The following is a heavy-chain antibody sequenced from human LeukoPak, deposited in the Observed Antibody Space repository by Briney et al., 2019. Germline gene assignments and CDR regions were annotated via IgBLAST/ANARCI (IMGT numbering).Heavy chain of an antibody. V-gene: IGHV3-43*01. CDR3: AKEDYYGSGGFDY. D-gene: IGHD3-10*01. CDR2: ISWDGGST. Sequence: GGSLRLSCAASGFTFRNAWMSWVRQAPGKGLEWVSLISWDGGSTYYADSVKGRFTISRDNSKNSLYLQMNSLRTEDTALYYCAKEDYYGSGGFDYWGQGTLVTVSS. CDR1: GFTFRNAW. J-gene: IGHJ4*02.